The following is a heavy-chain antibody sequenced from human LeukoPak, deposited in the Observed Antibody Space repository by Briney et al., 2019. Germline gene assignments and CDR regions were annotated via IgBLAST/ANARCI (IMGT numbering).Heavy chain of an antibody. J-gene: IGHJ4*02. CDR3: ARGLLNMVRGAPYYFDY. D-gene: IGHD3-10*01. V-gene: IGHV1-69*13. CDR1: GGTFSSYA. Sequence: SVKVSCKASGGTFSSYAISWVRQAPGQGLEWMGGTIPIFGTANYAQKFQGTVMITADESTSTAYMELSSLRSEDTAVYYCARGLLNMVRGAPYYFDYWGQGTLVSVSS. CDR2: TIPIFGTA.